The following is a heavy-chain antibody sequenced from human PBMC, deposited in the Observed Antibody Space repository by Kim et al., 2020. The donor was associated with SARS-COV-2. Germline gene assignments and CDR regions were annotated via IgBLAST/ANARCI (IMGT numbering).Heavy chain of an antibody. D-gene: IGHD6-13*01. Sequence: PSLKSRVTISVDTSKNQCYLKLSSVTAADTAVYYCARHLGAAAGNWFDPWGQGTLVTVSS. J-gene: IGHJ5*02. CDR3: ARHLGAAAGNWFDP. V-gene: IGHV4-59*08.